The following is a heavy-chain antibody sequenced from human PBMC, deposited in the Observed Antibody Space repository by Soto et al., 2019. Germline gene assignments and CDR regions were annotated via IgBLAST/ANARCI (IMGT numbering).Heavy chain of an antibody. D-gene: IGHD2-15*01. V-gene: IGHV3-66*01. Sequence: GGSLRLSCAASGFTVSSNYMSWVRQAPGKGLEWVSVIYSGGSTYYADSVKGRFTISRDNSKNTLYLQMNSLRAEDTAVYYCAREYGGAVYHAFDIWGQGTMVTVSS. CDR2: IYSGGST. CDR3: AREYGGAVYHAFDI. J-gene: IGHJ3*02. CDR1: GFTVSSNY.